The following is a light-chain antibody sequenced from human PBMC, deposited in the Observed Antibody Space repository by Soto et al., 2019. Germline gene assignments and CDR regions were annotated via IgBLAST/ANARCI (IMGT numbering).Light chain of an antibody. CDR2: ATS. CDR1: QGIRSY. V-gene: IGKV1-9*01. J-gene: IGKJ4*01. CDR3: QQVNDYPLT. Sequence: DIQLTQSPSFLSASVGDRVTINCRASQGIRSYLAWYQQKPGKAPKLLIYATSTLQSGVPSRFSGSGSGTEFTLTISCLQPEDFATYYCQQVNDYPLTFGGGTKVEIK.